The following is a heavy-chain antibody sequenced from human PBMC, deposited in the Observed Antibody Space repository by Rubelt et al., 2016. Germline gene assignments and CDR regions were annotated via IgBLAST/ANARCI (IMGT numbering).Heavy chain of an antibody. V-gene: IGHV4-39*07. CDR2: INHSGST. D-gene: IGHD5-12*01. Sequence: QLQLQESGPGLVKPSETLSLTCTVSGGSISSSSYYWGWIRQPPGKGLEWIGEINHSGSTNYNPSLMSGVTISVDTSKNHFSLKLSSVTAADTAVYYCARVVTTFPAHYYYYYGMDVWGQGTTVTVSS. J-gene: IGHJ6*02. CDR3: ARVVTTFPAHYYYYYGMDV. CDR1: GGSISSSSYY.